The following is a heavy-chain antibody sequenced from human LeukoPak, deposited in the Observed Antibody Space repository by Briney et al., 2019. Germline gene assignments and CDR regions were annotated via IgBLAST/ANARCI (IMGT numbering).Heavy chain of an antibody. V-gene: IGHV3-21*01. CDR3: ARTRYYYDTNGYVFDY. Sequence: KPGGSLRLSCAASGFTFSSYSMNWVRQAPGKGLEWVSSISSSSSYIYYADSVKGRFTISRDDAKNSIYLQMSSLRAEDTAVYYCARTRYYYDTNGYVFDYWGQGTLVTVSS. CDR2: ISSSSSYI. D-gene: IGHD3-22*01. CDR1: GFTFSSYS. J-gene: IGHJ4*02.